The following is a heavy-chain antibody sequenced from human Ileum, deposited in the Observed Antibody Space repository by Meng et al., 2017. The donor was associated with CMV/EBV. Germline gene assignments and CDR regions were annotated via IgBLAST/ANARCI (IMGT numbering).Heavy chain of an antibody. Sequence: GGSLRLSCAASGVTFSSRAMSWVRQAPGKGLEWVSSISGTGGTTYYADSVQDRFTISRDNSKKTLHLQMNSLRAEDTAVYYCAQDPSPYAAATRWWDSWGQGVLVTVSS. D-gene: IGHD6-13*01. V-gene: IGHV3-23*01. J-gene: IGHJ4*02. CDR2: ISGTGGTT. CDR3: AQDPSPYAAATRWWDS. CDR1: GVTFSSRA.